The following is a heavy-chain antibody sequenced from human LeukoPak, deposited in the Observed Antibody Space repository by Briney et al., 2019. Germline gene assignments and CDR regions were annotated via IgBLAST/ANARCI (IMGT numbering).Heavy chain of an antibody. Sequence: GGCLRLSCAASGFTFRSYWMSWVRQAPGKGLEWVANIKQDGSEKYYVDSVKGRFTIPRDNATKSLYLQMNSLTAEDTALYYCARESSPVETLPPDFWGQGTLVPVSS. CDR3: ARESSPVETLPPDF. V-gene: IGHV3-7*01. J-gene: IGHJ4*02. CDR1: GFTFRSYW. D-gene: IGHD4-23*01. CDR2: IKQDGSEK.